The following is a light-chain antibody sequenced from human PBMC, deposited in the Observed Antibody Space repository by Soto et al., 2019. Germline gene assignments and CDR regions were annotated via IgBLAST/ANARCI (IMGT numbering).Light chain of an antibody. Sequence: QPVLTQPPSVSGAPGQRVTISCTGSSSNIGAGYYVHWYQQLPGTAPKLLILVNTNRPSGVPDRISGSKSGTPASLAITGCGAEAVADYYRQSYVSSLGGLVFGTGTKLTVL. J-gene: IGLJ1*01. CDR3: QSYVSSLGGLV. V-gene: IGLV1-40*01. CDR1: SSNIGAGYY. CDR2: VNT.